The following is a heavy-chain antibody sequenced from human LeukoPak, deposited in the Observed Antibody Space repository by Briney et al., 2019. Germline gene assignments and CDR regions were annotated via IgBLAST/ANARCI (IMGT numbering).Heavy chain of an antibody. J-gene: IGHJ4*02. CDR2: ISFDGSNK. CDR1: RFTFSSYA. V-gene: IGHV3-30-3*01. CDR3: ARALRQQLVRPLGY. D-gene: IGHD6-13*01. Sequence: GGSLRLSCAASRFTFSSYALHWVRQPPGKGLEWVAVISFDGSNKYYADSVKGRFTISRDNSKNTLYLQMNSLRAEDTAVYYCARALRQQLVRPLGYWGQGTLVTVSS.